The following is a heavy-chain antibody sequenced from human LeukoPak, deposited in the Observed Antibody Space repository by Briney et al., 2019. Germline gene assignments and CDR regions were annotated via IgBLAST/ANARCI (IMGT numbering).Heavy chain of an antibody. J-gene: IGHJ6*03. CDR2: MNPNSGNT. CDR1: GYTFTSYD. V-gene: IGHV1-8*03. Sequence: GASVKVSCKASGYTFTSYDINWVRQATGQGLEWMGWMNPNSGNTGYAQKFQGRVTITRNTPISTAYMELSSLRSEDTAVYYCARGPAREKRGYYYMDVWGKGTTVTVSS. CDR3: ARGPAREKRGYYYMDV.